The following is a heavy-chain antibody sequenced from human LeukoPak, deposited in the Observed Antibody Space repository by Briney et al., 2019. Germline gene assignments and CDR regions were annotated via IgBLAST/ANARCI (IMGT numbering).Heavy chain of an antibody. D-gene: IGHD1-26*01. Sequence: PGRSLRLSCAASGFTFSSYGMHWVRQAPGKGLEWVAVISYDGSNKYYADSVKGRFTISRDNSKTTLYLQMNSLRAEDTAVYYCAKDWDLGKQPYFDYWGQGTLVTVSS. CDR1: GFTFSSYG. J-gene: IGHJ4*02. CDR3: AKDWDLGKQPYFDY. V-gene: IGHV3-30*18. CDR2: ISYDGSNK.